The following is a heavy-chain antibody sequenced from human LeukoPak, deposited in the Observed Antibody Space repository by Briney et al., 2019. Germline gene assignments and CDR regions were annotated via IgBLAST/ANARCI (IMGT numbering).Heavy chain of an antibody. CDR1: GFTFSSYW. CDR3: ARDWSGWYFDY. J-gene: IGHJ4*02. V-gene: IGHV3-7*01. Sequence: GGSLRLSCAASGFTFSSYWMSWVRQAPGKGLEWVANIKQDGSEKYYVDSVKGRFTISRDNAKYSLYLQMNSLRAEDTAVYYCARDWSGWYFDYWGQGTLVTVSS. CDR2: IKQDGSEK. D-gene: IGHD3-3*01.